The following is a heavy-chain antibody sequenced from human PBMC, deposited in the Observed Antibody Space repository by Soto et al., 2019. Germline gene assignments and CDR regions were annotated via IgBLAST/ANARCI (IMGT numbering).Heavy chain of an antibody. D-gene: IGHD3-22*01. Sequence: SETLSLTCAVYGGSFSGYYWSWIRQPPGKGLEWIGEINHSGSTNYNPSLKSRVTISVDTSKNQFSLKLSSVTAADTAVYYCASSGYRPDYYYGMDVWGHGTTVT. V-gene: IGHV4-34*01. CDR2: INHSGST. CDR3: ASSGYRPDYYYGMDV. J-gene: IGHJ6*02. CDR1: GGSFSGYY.